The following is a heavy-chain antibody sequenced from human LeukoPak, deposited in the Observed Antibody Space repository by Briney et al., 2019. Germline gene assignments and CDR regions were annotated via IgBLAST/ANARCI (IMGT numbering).Heavy chain of an antibody. V-gene: IGHV3-7*01. CDR3: ARVNRMAPGYCSGGTCPGDY. Sequence: GGSLRLSCAASGFTFTSYWMTWVRQAPGKGLEWVANIKEDGSEKYYVDSVKGRFTISRDNAKNSLYLQMNSLRAEDTAVYYCARVNRMAPGYCSGGTCPGDYWGQGTLVTVSS. CDR1: GFTFTSYW. CDR2: IKEDGSEK. D-gene: IGHD2-15*01. J-gene: IGHJ4*02.